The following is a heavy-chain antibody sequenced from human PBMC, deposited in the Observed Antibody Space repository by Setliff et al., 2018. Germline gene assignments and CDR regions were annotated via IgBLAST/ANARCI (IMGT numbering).Heavy chain of an antibody. J-gene: IGHJ4*02. D-gene: IGHD3-3*01. CDR3: ARVPRLEWLLPTFDS. CDR2: ISGYNGNT. V-gene: IGHV1-18*04. Sequence: ASVKVSCKTSGYTFISYGISWMRQAPGQGLGWMGWISGYNGNTDYAQSLQGRVTMTMDTSTSTAYMELRSLKSDDTAVYYCARVPRLEWLLPTFDSWGQGTLVTSPQ. CDR1: GYTFISYG.